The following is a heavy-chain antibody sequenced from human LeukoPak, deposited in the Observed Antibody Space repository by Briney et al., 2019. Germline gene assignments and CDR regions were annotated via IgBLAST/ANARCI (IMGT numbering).Heavy chain of an antibody. Sequence: SETLSLTCTVFGGSISSYYWSWIRQPPGKGLEWIGYIYYSGSTNYNPSLKSRVTISVDTSKNQFSLKLSSVTAADTAVYYCARGAAAGTSDYWGQGTLVTVSS. CDR1: GGSISSYY. CDR3: ARGAAAGTSDY. D-gene: IGHD6-13*01. V-gene: IGHV4-59*01. J-gene: IGHJ4*02. CDR2: IYYSGST.